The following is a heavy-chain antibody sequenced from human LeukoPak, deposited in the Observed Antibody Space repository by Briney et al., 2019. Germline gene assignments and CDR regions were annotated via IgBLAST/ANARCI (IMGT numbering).Heavy chain of an antibody. Sequence: PGGSLRLSCAASGFTVSSNYMSWVRQAPGKGLEWVSVIYSGGSTYYADSVKGRFTISRDNSKNTLYMQMNSLRAEDTAVYYCVKETSSGNFVTIDCWGQGALVTVSS. CDR2: IYSGGST. J-gene: IGHJ4*02. V-gene: IGHV3-53*01. D-gene: IGHD1-26*01. CDR1: GFTVSSNY. CDR3: VKETSSGNFVTIDC.